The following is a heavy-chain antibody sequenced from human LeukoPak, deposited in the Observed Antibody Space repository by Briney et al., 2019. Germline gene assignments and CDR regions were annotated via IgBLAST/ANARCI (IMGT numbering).Heavy chain of an antibody. D-gene: IGHD5-24*01. CDR1: GFTFKKYW. Sequence: GESLRLSCAASGFTFKKYWMNWVRQVPGKGLECLGNIKEDGSETYYADSVKGRFTISRDNPKNLLFLQINSLRVEDTAVYYCARETPRRGETRDGYRWGQGTLVTVSS. J-gene: IGHJ4*02. CDR3: ARETPRRGETRDGYR. V-gene: IGHV3-7*01. CDR2: IKEDGSET.